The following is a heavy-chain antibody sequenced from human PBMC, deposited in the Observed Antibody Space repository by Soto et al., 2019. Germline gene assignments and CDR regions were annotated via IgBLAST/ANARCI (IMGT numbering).Heavy chain of an antibody. J-gene: IGHJ4*02. D-gene: IGHD3-3*01. CDR2: ISYDGSNK. Sequence: SGGSLRLSCAASGFTFSSYGMHWVRQAPGKGLEWVAVISYDGSNKYYADSVKGRFTISRDNSKNTLYLQMNSLRAEDTAVYYCAKIPFPGSGYYTSRDYWGQGTLVTVSS. CDR1: GFTFSSYG. CDR3: AKIPFPGSGYYTSRDY. V-gene: IGHV3-30*18.